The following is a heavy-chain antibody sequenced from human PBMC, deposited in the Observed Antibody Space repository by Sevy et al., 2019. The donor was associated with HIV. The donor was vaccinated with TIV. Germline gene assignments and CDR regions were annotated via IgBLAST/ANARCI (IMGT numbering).Heavy chain of an antibody. Sequence: GGSLRLSCAASGFTFSSYGMHWVRQAPGKGLEWVAVIWYDGTNKYYADSVKGRFTISRDNSKSTLYLQMNSLRAEDTAVYYCARSQDFLTGYYPLHFDEWGQGTLVTVSS. V-gene: IGHV3-33*01. CDR3: ARSQDFLTGYYPLHFDE. J-gene: IGHJ4*02. CDR2: IWYDGTNK. CDR1: GFTFSSYG. D-gene: IGHD3-9*01.